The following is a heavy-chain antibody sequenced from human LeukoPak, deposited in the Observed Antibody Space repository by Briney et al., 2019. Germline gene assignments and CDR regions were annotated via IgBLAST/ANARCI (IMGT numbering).Heavy chain of an antibody. CDR3: TTVPYYYDNSGYYHGVFDY. J-gene: IGHJ4*02. CDR1: GFTFSNAW. CDR2: IKSKTDGGTT. D-gene: IGHD3-22*01. V-gene: IGHV3-15*01. Sequence: GGSLRLSCAASGFTFSNAWMSWVRQAPGKGLEWVGRIKSKTDGGTTDYAAPVKGRFTISKDDSKNTLYLQMNSLKTEDTAVYYCTTVPYYYDNSGYYHGVFDYWGQGTLVTVTS.